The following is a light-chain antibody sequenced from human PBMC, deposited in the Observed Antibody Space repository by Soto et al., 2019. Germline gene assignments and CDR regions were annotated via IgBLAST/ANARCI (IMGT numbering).Light chain of an antibody. Sequence: QSALTQPASVSGSPGQSIIISCTGTSSDVGSYNLVSWYQQHPGKAPKLMIYEVSKRPSGVSNRFSGSKSGNTASLTISGLQAEDEADYYCCSYAGSSTVVFGGGTKLTVL. CDR2: EVS. V-gene: IGLV2-23*02. J-gene: IGLJ2*01. CDR1: SSDVGSYNL. CDR3: CSYAGSSTVV.